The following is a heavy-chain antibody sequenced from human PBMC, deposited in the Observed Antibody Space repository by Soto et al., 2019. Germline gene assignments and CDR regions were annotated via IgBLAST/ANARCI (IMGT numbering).Heavy chain of an antibody. CDR1: GSNFGIYG. V-gene: IGHV3-48*02. Sequence: GGSLRLSCVASGSNFGIYGMNWVRQAPGKGLEWVAHISSSGSPVYYTDSVKGRFTVSRDNAKNSLFLQLNSLRDEDTALYYCVSGIYDYWGQGTQVTVSS. J-gene: IGHJ4*02. CDR2: ISSSGSPV. D-gene: IGHD3-10*01. CDR3: VSGIYDY.